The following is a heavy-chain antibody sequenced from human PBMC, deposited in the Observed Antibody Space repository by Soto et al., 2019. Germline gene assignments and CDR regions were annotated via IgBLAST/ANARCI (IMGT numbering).Heavy chain of an antibody. Sequence: SGGSLGLSCSASGFIFSESTIYWVRQVPGKGLEAISAVSTSGRSTYYADSVKDRFTISRDNSKNTLFLQMGSLRPEDTAIYYCVKQAHGLDGVAFDYWGQGTQVTVSS. J-gene: IGHJ4*02. V-gene: IGHV3-64D*06. D-gene: IGHD3-16*01. CDR2: VSTSGRST. CDR3: VKQAHGLDGVAFDY. CDR1: GFIFSEST.